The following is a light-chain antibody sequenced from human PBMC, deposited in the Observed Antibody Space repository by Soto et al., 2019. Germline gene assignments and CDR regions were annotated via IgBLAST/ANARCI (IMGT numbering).Light chain of an antibody. V-gene: IGKV3-20*01. CDR3: QLDGNSPPMYT. CDR1: QGVSSTY. CDR2: GAS. J-gene: IGKJ2*01. Sequence: EIVLTQSPGTLSLSPGERATLSCRASQGVSSTYLAWYQQRLGQAPRLLIFGASSRATGIPDRFSGSGSGTDFTLSISRLEPEDFAVYYCQLDGNSPPMYTFGQGTKVDIK.